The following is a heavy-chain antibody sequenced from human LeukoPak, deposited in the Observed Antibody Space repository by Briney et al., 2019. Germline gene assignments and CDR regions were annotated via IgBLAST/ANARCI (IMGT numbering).Heavy chain of an antibody. CDR2: IRSKAYGGTT. D-gene: IGHD4-17*01. Sequence: GRSLRLSCTASGFTFGDYAMSWFRQAPGKGLEWVGFIRSKAYGGTTEYAASVKGRFTISRDDSKSIAYLQMNSLKTEDTAVYYCTSTASTVTTMGYYFDYWGQGTLMTVSS. CDR1: GFTFGDYA. J-gene: IGHJ4*02. CDR3: TSTASTVTTMGYYFDY. V-gene: IGHV3-49*03.